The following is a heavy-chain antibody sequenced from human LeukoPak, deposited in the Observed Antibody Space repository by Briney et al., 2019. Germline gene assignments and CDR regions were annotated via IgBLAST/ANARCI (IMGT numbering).Heavy chain of an antibody. CDR2: IYPGDSDT. J-gene: IGHJ4*02. CDR1: GYSFTSYW. Sequence: GESLKISCKGSGYSFTSYWIGWVRQMPGKGLEWMGIIYPGDSDTRYSPSFQGQVTISADKSISTAYLQWSSLKASDTAMYYCARLRITGTTSHYYFDYWGQGTLVTVSS. D-gene: IGHD1-20*01. CDR3: ARLRITGTTSHYYFDY. V-gene: IGHV5-51*01.